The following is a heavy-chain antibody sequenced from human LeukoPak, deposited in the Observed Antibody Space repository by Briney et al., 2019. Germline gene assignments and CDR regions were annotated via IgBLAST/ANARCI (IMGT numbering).Heavy chain of an antibody. CDR3: ARENEESAFDI. CDR1: GGSISSSSYY. J-gene: IGHJ3*02. Sequence: SETLSLTCTVSGGSISSSSYYWGWIRQPPGKGLEWIGSIYYSGSTYYNPSLKSRVTISVDTSKNQFSLKLSSVTAADTAVYYCARENEESAFDIWGQGTMVTVSS. V-gene: IGHV4-39*07. CDR2: IYYSGST.